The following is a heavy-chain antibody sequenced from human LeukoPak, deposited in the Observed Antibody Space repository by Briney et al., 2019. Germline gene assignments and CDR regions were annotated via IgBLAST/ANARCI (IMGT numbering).Heavy chain of an antibody. D-gene: IGHD1-26*01. Sequence: SETLSLTCTVSVGSISSYCSWIRQPPGKGLEGIGYIYYSGTTNYNPSLRSRVNISVDTSKNQFSLKLRSVTAADTAVYYCASGGSYHDYWGQGTLVTVSS. CDR2: IYYSGTT. CDR3: ASGGSYHDY. J-gene: IGHJ4*02. CDR1: VGSISSY. V-gene: IGHV4-59*01.